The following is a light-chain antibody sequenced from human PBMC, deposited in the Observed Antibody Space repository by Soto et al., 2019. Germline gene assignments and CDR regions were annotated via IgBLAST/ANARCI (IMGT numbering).Light chain of an antibody. CDR2: GAS. V-gene: IGKV3-15*01. J-gene: IGKJ1*01. Sequence: EIVMTQSPATLSVSPGERATLSCRASQSVSSTLAWYQQKPGQAPRLLIYGASTRATGIPARFSGNGSGTEFTLTISSLQSEDFAVYYCQQYIYWPWTFGQGTKVEIK. CDR3: QQYIYWPWT. CDR1: QSVSST.